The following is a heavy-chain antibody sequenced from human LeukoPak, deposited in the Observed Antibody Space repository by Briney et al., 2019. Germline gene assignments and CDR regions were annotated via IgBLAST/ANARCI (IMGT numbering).Heavy chain of an antibody. CDR3: ARDKAVGADDGWFDP. J-gene: IGHJ5*02. CDR2: INPSGGST. D-gene: IGHD3-16*01. Sequence: ASVKVSCKASGYTFTSYYMHWVRQAPGQGLEWMGIINPSGGSTSYAQKFQGRVTMTRDTSTSTVYMELSSLRSEDTAVYYCARDKAVGADDGWFDPWGQGTLVTVSS. CDR1: GYTFTSYY. V-gene: IGHV1-46*01.